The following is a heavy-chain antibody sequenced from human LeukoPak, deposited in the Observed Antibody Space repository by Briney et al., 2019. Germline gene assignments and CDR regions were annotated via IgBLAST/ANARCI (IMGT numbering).Heavy chain of an antibody. CDR2: IKRKSDGGAT. Sequence: PGGSLRLSCAASGFTFSNAWMSWVRQAPGKGLEWVGRIKRKSDGGATDYAAPVKGRFTISRDDSKNTLYLQMNSLKTEDTAVYYCTTDRNSAQYYYDSSGYYYENYWGQGTLVTVSS. CDR3: TTDRNSAQYYYDSSGYYYENY. CDR1: GFTFSNAW. J-gene: IGHJ4*02. D-gene: IGHD3-22*01. V-gene: IGHV3-15*01.